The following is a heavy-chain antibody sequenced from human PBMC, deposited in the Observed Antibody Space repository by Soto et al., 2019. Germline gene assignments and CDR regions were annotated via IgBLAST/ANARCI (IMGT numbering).Heavy chain of an antibody. CDR2: IYYSGST. CDR3: ARGVVTMVRGGTYNWFDP. V-gene: IGHV4-39*07. Sequence: SETLSLTCTVSGGSISSSSYYWGWIRQPPGKGLEWIGSIYYSGSTYYNPSLKSRVTISVDTSKNQFSLKLSSVTAADTAVYYCARGVVTMVRGGTYNWFDPWGQGTLVTVSS. D-gene: IGHD3-10*01. CDR1: GGSISSSSYY. J-gene: IGHJ5*02.